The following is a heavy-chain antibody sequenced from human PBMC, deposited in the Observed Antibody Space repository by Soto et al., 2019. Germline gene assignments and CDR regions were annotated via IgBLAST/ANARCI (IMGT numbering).Heavy chain of an antibody. CDR1: GFTFSDHY. J-gene: IGHJ3*01. D-gene: IGHD1-26*01. CDR2: AGDKAHSYTT. CDR3: DRRMAEGRVDF. V-gene: IGHV3-72*01. Sequence: EVQVVESGGGLVQPGGSLRLSCSASGFTFSDHYMDWVRQAPGKGLEWVGRAGDKAHSYTTYYAASVQGRFTVSRDDSSNSLYVQMNSLKTEDTAVYYCDRRMAEGRVDFWGQGTMVTVSS.